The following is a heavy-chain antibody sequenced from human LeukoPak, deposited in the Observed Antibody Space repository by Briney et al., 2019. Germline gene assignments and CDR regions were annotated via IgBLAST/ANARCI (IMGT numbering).Heavy chain of an antibody. D-gene: IGHD3-10*01. CDR3: ARDLVVRGRWSWFDP. CDR2: ISSSGSTI. Sequence: GGSLKLSCAASGFTLSSYEMNWFRQAPGKGLEWVSYISSSGSTIYYADSVKGRFTISRDNAKNSLYLQMNSLRVEDMAVYYCARDLVVRGRWSWFDPRGQGTLVTVSS. CDR1: GFTLSSYE. V-gene: IGHV3-48*03. J-gene: IGHJ5*02.